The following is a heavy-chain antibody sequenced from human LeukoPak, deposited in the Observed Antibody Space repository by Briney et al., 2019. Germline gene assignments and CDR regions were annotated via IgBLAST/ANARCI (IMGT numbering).Heavy chain of an antibody. Sequence: GASVKVSCKASGYTFTGYYIHWVRQAPGQGLEWMGWINPNSGGTSNAQKFQGRVTMTRDTSISTAYMELGSLRSDDTAVYYCARGIAPAGLDAFDIWGQGTMVTVSS. J-gene: IGHJ3*02. D-gene: IGHD6-13*01. CDR3: ARGIAPAGLDAFDI. CDR1: GYTFTGYY. CDR2: INPNSGGT. V-gene: IGHV1-2*02.